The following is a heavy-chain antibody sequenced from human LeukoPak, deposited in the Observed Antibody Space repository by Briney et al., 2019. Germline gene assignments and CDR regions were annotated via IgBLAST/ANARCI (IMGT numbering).Heavy chain of an antibody. CDR1: GGSISRSSYY. Sequence: SETLSLTCTVSGGSISRSSYYWGWIRQPPGKELEWTGSIYYSGSTYYNPSLKSRITISVNTSKNQFSLKLSSVTAADTAVYYCARDGSTMVRGVSPHYYYYYMDVWGKGTTVTISS. V-gene: IGHV4-39*07. CDR2: IYYSGST. CDR3: ARDGSTMVRGVSPHYYYYYMDV. J-gene: IGHJ6*03. D-gene: IGHD3-10*01.